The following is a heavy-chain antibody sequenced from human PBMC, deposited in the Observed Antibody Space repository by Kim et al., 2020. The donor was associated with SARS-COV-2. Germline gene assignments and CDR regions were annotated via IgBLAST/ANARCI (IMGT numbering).Heavy chain of an antibody. CDR2: ITKSSTTI. CDR1: GFTFSAYD. J-gene: IGHJ3*02. CDR3: VRDRMGGAFDM. V-gene: IGHV3-48*02. D-gene: IGHD3-16*01. Sequence: GGSLRLSCATSGFTFSAYDMNWVRQAPGKGLEWLSFITKSSTTIYYEDSVEGRFTISRDNAKNSLFLQMNSLRDEDTALYYCVRDRMGGAFDMWGQGTV.